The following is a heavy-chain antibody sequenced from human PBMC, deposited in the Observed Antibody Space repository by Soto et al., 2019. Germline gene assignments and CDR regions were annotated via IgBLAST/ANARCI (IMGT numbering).Heavy chain of an antibody. CDR3: ATVVGAVPY. CDR2: LSPYNGDT. CDR1: GYTFTSYA. D-gene: IGHD1-26*01. V-gene: IGHV1-18*01. Sequence: ASVKVSCKSSGYTFTSYAISWVRQAPGQGLEWMGWLSPYNGDTNYAQNFQGRVTVTTDTSTDTAYMELRSLRSDDTAVYYCATVVGAVPYRGQGTPVTVSS. J-gene: IGHJ4*02.